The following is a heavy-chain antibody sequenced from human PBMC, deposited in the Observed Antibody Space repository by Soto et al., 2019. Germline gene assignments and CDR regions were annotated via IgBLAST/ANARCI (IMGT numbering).Heavy chain of an antibody. J-gene: IGHJ6*02. CDR1: GFTFSSYG. V-gene: IGHV3-33*01. D-gene: IGHD6-6*01. CDR2: IWYDGSNK. Sequence: QVQLVESGGGVVQPGRSLRLSCAASGFTFSSYGMHWVRQAPGKGLEWVAVIWYDGSNKYYADSVKGRFTISRDNSKNTLYLQMISLRAEDTAVYYCARDTPQGQLPEDYYYGMDVWGQGTTVTVSS. CDR3: ARDTPQGQLPEDYYYGMDV.